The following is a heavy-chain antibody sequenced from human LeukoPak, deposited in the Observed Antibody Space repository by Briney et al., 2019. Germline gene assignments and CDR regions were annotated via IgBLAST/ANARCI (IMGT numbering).Heavy chain of an antibody. V-gene: IGHV3-48*01. CDR2: ISSFSGTI. Sequence: PGGSLRLSCVASGITFSSYSMNWVRQAPGKGLEWVSYISSFSGTINYADSVKGRFTISRDNAKNSLYLQMNSLRAEDTAVYYCARDMVRGVRALGYWGQGTLVTVSS. D-gene: IGHD3-10*01. CDR1: GITFSSYS. CDR3: ARDMVRGVRALGY. J-gene: IGHJ4*02.